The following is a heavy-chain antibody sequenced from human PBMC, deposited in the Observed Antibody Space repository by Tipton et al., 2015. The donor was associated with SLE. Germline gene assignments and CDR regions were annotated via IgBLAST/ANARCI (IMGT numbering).Heavy chain of an antibody. Sequence: SLRLSCAASGFTFSDYYMSWIRQAPGKGLEWVSYISSSGSTIYYADSVKGRFTISRDNSKNSLYLQMNSLRAEDTAVYYCARDYYYYDSSGYYVWYFDYWGQGTLVTVSS. D-gene: IGHD3-22*01. CDR2: ISSSGSTI. CDR3: ARDYYYYDSSGYYVWYFDY. CDR1: GFTFSDYY. J-gene: IGHJ4*02. V-gene: IGHV3-11*04.